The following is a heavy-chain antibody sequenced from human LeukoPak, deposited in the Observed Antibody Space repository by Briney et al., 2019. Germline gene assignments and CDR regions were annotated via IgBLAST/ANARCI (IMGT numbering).Heavy chain of an antibody. CDR3: ARVEKGFWSGFKMDV. CDR2: ISGSSSTV. Sequence: GGSLRLSCAGSGFTFRSHSMTWVRQAPGKGLEWISYISGSSSTVHYADSVKGRFTISRDNDKNSLYLEMNSLRAEDTAVYFCARVEKGFWSGFKMDVWGKGTAVTVSS. D-gene: IGHD3-3*01. J-gene: IGHJ6*04. V-gene: IGHV3-48*01. CDR1: GFTFRSHS.